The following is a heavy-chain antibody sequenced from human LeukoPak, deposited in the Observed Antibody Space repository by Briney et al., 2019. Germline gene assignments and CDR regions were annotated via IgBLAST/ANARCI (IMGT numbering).Heavy chain of an antibody. J-gene: IGHJ4*02. Sequence: GEALKISCQGSGYDFTNYWIGWVRQMPGKGLEWMAIIYPDDSDTKYNPSFQGQVTISSDKSISTAYLQWCSLKASDTAIYYCVRQADSSGWYYFDYWGPGTRVTVTS. CDR2: IYPDDSDT. D-gene: IGHD6-19*01. CDR3: VRQADSSGWYYFDY. V-gene: IGHV5-51*01. CDR1: GYDFTNYW.